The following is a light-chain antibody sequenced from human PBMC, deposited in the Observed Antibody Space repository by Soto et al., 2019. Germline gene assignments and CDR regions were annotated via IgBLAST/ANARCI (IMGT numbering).Light chain of an antibody. CDR1: QSLVHGDGNTY. CDR3: MQASQFPGT. J-gene: IGKJ2*01. V-gene: IGKV2-24*01. CDR2: KVS. Sequence: DIVMTQTPLSSPVTLGQSASISCRSSQSLVHGDGNTYLSWLHQRPGQPPRLLIYKVSKRSSGVPDRFSGSGAGTDFTLKISKVETEDVGVYYCMQASQFPGTFGQGTRLEVK.